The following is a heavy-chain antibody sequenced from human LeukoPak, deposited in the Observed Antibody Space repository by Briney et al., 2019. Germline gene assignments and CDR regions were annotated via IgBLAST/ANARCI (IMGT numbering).Heavy chain of an antibody. CDR3: ARGPSIFGVEFDY. CDR1: GGSISSYY. D-gene: IGHD3-3*01. Sequence: SETLSLTCTVSGGSISSYYWSWTRQPPGKGLEWIGYIYYSGSTNYNPSLKSRVTISVDTSKNQFSLKLSSVTAADTAVYYCARGPSIFGVEFDYWGQGTLVTVSS. CDR2: IYYSGST. J-gene: IGHJ4*02. V-gene: IGHV4-59*01.